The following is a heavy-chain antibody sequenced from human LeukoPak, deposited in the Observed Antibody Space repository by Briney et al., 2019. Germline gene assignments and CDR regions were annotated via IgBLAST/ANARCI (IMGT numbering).Heavy chain of an antibody. CDR2: ISSSGSTI. CDR1: GFSFSDYY. J-gene: IGHJ5*02. CDR3: ARDRLLRSQGWFDP. Sequence: GGSLRLSCAASGFSFSDYYMSWIRQAPGKGLEWVSYISSSGSTIYYADSVKGRFTISRDNAKNSLYLQMNSLRAEGTAVYYCARDRLLRSQGWFDPWGQGTLVTVSS. V-gene: IGHV3-11*01. D-gene: IGHD4-17*01.